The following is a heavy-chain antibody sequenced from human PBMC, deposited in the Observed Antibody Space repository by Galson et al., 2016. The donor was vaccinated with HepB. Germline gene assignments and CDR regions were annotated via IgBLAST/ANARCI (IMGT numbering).Heavy chain of an antibody. D-gene: IGHD1-26*01. V-gene: IGHV4-59*01. CDR2: IYYSGTT. Sequence: SETLSLTCTVFGGSISSYYWTWIRQPPGKGLEWIGYIYYSGTTNYNPSLKSRVTMSLDTSKKQFSLSLSSVTAADTALYFCAGVGGSHYLHAFDIWGQGTMVTVSS. CDR3: AGVGGSHYLHAFDI. CDR1: GGSISSYY. J-gene: IGHJ3*02.